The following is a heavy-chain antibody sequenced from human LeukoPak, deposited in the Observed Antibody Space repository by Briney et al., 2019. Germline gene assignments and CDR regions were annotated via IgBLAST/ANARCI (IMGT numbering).Heavy chain of an antibody. J-gene: IGHJ5*02. V-gene: IGHV4-39*01. D-gene: IGHD5-18*01. CDR3: ARLRYTARFDP. Sequence: PSETLSLTCTVSGGSISSSSYYWGWIRQPPGKGLEWIGSIYYSGSTYYNPSLKSRVTISVDTSKNQFSLKLSSVTAADTAVYYCARLRYTARFDPWGQGTLVTVSS. CDR1: GGSISSSSYY. CDR2: IYYSGST.